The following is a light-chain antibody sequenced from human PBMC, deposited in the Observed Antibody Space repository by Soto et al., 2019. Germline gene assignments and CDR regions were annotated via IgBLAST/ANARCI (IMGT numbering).Light chain of an antibody. CDR2: LNSDGSH. CDR3: QTWGTGTVV. CDR1: SGHSSYA. J-gene: IGLJ2*01. V-gene: IGLV4-69*01. Sequence: QLVLNRSPSASASLGASVNLTCTLSSGHSSYAIAWHQQQPEKGPRYLMKLNSDGSHSKGDGIPDRFSGSSSGAERYLTISSLQSEDEADYYCQTWGTGTVVFGGGTKVTVL.